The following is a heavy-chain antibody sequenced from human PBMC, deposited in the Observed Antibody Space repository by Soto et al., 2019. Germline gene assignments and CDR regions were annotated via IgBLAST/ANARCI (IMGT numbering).Heavy chain of an antibody. V-gene: IGHV3-30*18. CDR3: AKLVVPAAIMRYYYYGMDV. D-gene: IGHD2-2*02. J-gene: IGHJ6*02. CDR1: GFTFSTYG. Sequence: GGSLRLSCAASGFTFSTYGMHWVRQAPGKGLEWVAVISYDGSNKYYADSVKGRFTISRDNSKNTLFLQMNSLRAEDTAVYYCAKLVVPAAIMRYYYYGMDVWGQGTTVTVSS. CDR2: ISYDGSNK.